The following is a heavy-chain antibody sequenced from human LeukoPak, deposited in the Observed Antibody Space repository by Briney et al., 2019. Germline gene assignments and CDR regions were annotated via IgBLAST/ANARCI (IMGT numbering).Heavy chain of an antibody. CDR1: GGSISSYY. V-gene: IGHV4-4*07. Sequence: SETLSLTCTVSGGSISSYYWSWIRQPAGKGLEWIGRIYTSGSTNYNPSLKSRVTMSVDTSKNQFSLRLSSVTAADTAVYYCAKDIVVVTSGSNAFDIWGQGTTVTVSS. D-gene: IGHD2-21*02. CDR3: AKDIVVVTSGSNAFDI. CDR2: IYTSGST. J-gene: IGHJ3*02.